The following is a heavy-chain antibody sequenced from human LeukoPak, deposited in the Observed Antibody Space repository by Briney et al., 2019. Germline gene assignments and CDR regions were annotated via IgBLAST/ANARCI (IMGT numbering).Heavy chain of an antibody. CDR3: AKRGVVIRVILVGFHKEAQYFDS. J-gene: IGHJ4*02. V-gene: IGHV3-23*01. CDR2: ISDSGGRT. Sequence: GGSLRLSCAVSGITLSNYGMSWVRQTPGRGLEWVAGISDSGGRTNYADSVKGRFTISRDNPKNTLYLQMNSLRAEDTAVYFCAKRGVVIRVILVGFHKEAQYFDSWGQGALVTVSS. D-gene: IGHD3-22*01. CDR1: GITLSNYG.